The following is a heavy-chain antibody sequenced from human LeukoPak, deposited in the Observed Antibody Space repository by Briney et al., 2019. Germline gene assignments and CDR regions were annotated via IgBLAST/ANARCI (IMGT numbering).Heavy chain of an antibody. CDR3: ASTLVVPAAPYYYYYMDV. Sequence: PSETLSLTCTVSGGSISYYYWSWIRQPAGKGLEWIGRIYTSGSTNYNPSVKSRVTMSVDTSKNQFSLKLSSVTAADTAVYYCASTLVVPAAPYYYYYMDVWGKGTTVTVSS. CDR2: IYTSGST. J-gene: IGHJ6*03. D-gene: IGHD2-2*01. CDR1: GGSISYYY. V-gene: IGHV4-4*07.